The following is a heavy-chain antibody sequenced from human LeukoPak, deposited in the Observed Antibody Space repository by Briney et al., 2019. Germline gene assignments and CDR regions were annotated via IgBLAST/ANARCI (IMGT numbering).Heavy chain of an antibody. CDR2: IYTSGST. CDR3: ARENVEAFDI. V-gene: IGHV4-61*02. Sequence: PSETLSLTCTVSGGSISSGSYYWRWIRQPAGKGLEWIGRIYTSGSTNYNPSLKSRVTISVDTSKNQFSLKLSSVTAADTAVYYCARENVEAFDIWGQGTMVTVSS. CDR1: GGSISSGSYY. D-gene: IGHD1-1*01. J-gene: IGHJ3*02.